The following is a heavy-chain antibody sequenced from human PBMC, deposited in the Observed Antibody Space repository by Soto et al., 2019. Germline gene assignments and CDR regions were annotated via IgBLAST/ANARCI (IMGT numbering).Heavy chain of an antibody. D-gene: IGHD3-9*01. Sequence: QVQLQQWGAGPLRPLETLSLTCGVSGGSFSGYYCAWIRQSPGKGLEWIGEINDRGSINYNPSLTSRVSSSVDTSKNHYSLNLRSVTAADTAVYYCARESHDILTGPPWVWYFDLWGRGTLVTV. J-gene: IGHJ2*01. CDR2: INDRGSI. V-gene: IGHV4-34*01. CDR1: GGSFSGYY. CDR3: ARESHDILTGPPWVWYFDL.